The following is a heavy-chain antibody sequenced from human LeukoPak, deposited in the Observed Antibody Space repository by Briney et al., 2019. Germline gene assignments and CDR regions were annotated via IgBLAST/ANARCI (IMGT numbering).Heavy chain of an antibody. V-gene: IGHV4-4*07. CDR2: IKNSGST. Sequence: PSETLSLTCTVSGGSISTFYWTWIRHPAGKGLGGIGRIKNSGSTNYNPPLRSRVSMSVDRSKNQFSVTLSSVTAADTAVYFCAREGGDPRWLDPWGQGTLVTVSS. CDR1: GGSISTFY. J-gene: IGHJ5*02. CDR3: AREGGDPRWLDP. D-gene: IGHD6-25*01.